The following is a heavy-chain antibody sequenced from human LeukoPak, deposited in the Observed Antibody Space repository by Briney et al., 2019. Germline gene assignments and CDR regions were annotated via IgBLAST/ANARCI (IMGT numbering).Heavy chain of an antibody. J-gene: IGHJ4*02. Sequence: PSETLSLTCAVYGGSFSGYYWSWIRQPPGKGLEWIGEINHSGSTNYNPSLKSRVTISVDTSKNRFSLKLSSVTAADTAVYYCARGRRRITMIVVVIFDYWGQGTLVTVSS. CDR2: INHSGST. V-gene: IGHV4-34*01. CDR3: ARGRRRITMIVVVIFDY. CDR1: GGSFSGYY. D-gene: IGHD3-22*01.